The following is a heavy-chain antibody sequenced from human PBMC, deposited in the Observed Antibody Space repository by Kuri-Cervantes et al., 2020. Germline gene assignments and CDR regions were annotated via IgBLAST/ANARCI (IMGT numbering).Heavy chain of an antibody. CDR1: GYTFTGYY. J-gene: IGHJ3*02. D-gene: IGHD1-26*01. CDR3: ARGLSVEWELLYAFDI. V-gene: IGHV1-8*02. Sequence: AAVKVSCKASGYTFTGYYMHWVRQAPGQGREWMGWMNPNSGNTGYAQKFQGRVTMTRNTSISTAYMELSSRRSEDTAVYYCARGLSVEWELLYAFDIWGQGTMVTVSS. CDR2: MNPNSGNT.